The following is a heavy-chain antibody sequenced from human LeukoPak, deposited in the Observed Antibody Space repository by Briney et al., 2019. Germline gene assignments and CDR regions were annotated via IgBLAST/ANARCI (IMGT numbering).Heavy chain of an antibody. CDR1: GFTFSSYA. J-gene: IGHJ4*02. CDR3: AKCRGGSGWFFDY. Sequence: PGGSLRLSCAASGFTFSSYAMSWVRQAPGKGLEWVSVTSGSGGSTYYADSVQGRFTISRDNSKDTVYLQMNSLEAEDAAVYYCAKCRGGSGWFFDYWGQGTLVTVSS. V-gene: IGHV3-23*01. D-gene: IGHD6-19*01. CDR2: TSGSGGST.